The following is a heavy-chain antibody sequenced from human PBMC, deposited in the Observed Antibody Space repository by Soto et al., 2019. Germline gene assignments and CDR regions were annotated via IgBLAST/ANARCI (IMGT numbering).Heavy chain of an antibody. CDR1: EFTFGSYA. V-gene: IGHV3-23*01. CDR3: AKEDDFWSGYGYFDY. D-gene: IGHD3-3*01. CDR2: ISGTGGNT. J-gene: IGHJ4*02. Sequence: PGGSLRLSCAASEFTFGSYAMSWVRQAPGKGLKWVSGISGTGGNTYYADSVKGRFTISRDNSKNTLFLQMNSLRAEDTAVYYCAKEDDFWSGYGYFDYWGQGTLVTVSS.